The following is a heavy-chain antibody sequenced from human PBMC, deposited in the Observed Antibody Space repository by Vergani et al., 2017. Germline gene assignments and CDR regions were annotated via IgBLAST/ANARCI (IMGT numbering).Heavy chain of an antibody. V-gene: IGHV1-46*01. CDR3: ARGRRKKDIVVVPAAIPLYYYYYMDV. CDR1: GYTFTSYY. CDR2: INPSGGST. Sequence: QVQLVQSGAEVKKPGASVKVSCKASGYTFTSYYMHWVRQAPGQGLEWMGIINPSGGSTSYAQKFQGRVTMTRDTSTSTVYMELSSLRSEDTAVYYCARGRRKKDIVVVPAAIPLYYYYYMDVWGKGTTVTVSS. D-gene: IGHD2-2*01. J-gene: IGHJ6*03.